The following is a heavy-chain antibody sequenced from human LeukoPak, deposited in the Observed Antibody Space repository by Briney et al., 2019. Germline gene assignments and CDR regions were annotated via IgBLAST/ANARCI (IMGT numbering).Heavy chain of an antibody. D-gene: IGHD3-3*01. Sequence: PGGSLRLSCAASGFTFSDYYMSWIRQTPGKGLEWVSYITSSGSSIFYADSVKGRFTISRDNGKNSLYLQMNSLRAEDTAVYYCAREPFWSGYYSNLHFDYWGQGTLVTVSS. CDR1: GFTFSDYY. CDR3: AREPFWSGYYSNLHFDY. J-gene: IGHJ4*02. CDR2: ITSSGSSI. V-gene: IGHV3-11*04.